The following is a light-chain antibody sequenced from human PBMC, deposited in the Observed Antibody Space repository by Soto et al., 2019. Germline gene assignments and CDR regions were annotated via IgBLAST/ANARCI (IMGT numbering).Light chain of an antibody. V-gene: IGLV2-11*01. CDR1: SRFVGGDNY. CDR3: CSHAGSYIYV. Sequence: LTQASLDPGSPGQAETMYCTGTSRFVGGDNYVSWHSQHPGKAAKRMMYDVSKLPWGAADRFSGFKSGNTASLTISGLQAEDEGDYSCCSHAGSYIYVFGTGSKVTVL. J-gene: IGLJ1*01. CDR2: DVS.